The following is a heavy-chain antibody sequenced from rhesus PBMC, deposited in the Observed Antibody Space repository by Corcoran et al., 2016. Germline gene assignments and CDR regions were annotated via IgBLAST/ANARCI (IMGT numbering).Heavy chain of an antibody. J-gene: IGHJ2*01. D-gene: IGHD2-33*01. CDR1: GSASTHHS. Sequence: VQSVQSCAEVKQPEASVRLGGQASGSASTHHSLNWVRQAPGKGLEWMGRVETEVGESDYAQKFQDRVTITADMSTDTAYMALSSVRSEGTAVDYCARGVAYRWGPGPPRTISS. CDR2: VETEVGES. CDR3: ARGVAYR. V-gene: IGHV1-111*02.